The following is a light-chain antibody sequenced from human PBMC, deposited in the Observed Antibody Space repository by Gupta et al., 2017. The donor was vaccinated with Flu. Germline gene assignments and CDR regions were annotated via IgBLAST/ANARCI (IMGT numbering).Light chain of an antibody. Sequence: QSALTQPASVSESPGQSIAISCTGTSSDVGGYNYVSWYQQHPGKAPKLMIYEVSKRPSGVSNRFSGSKSDNTASLTISGLQAEDEADYYCSSYTSSSTRVFGGGTKLTVL. CDR2: EVS. V-gene: IGLV2-14*01. CDR3: SSYTSSSTRV. CDR1: SSDVGGYNY. J-gene: IGLJ3*02.